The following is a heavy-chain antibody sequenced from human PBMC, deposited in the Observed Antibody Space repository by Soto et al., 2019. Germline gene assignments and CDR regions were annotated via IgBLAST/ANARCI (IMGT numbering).Heavy chain of an antibody. CDR3: AREIVVVVAATLDL. CDR2: IYSGGST. V-gene: IGHV3-66*01. D-gene: IGHD2-15*01. Sequence: EVQLVESGGGLVQPGGSLRLSCAASGFTVSSNYMSWVRQAPGKGLEWVSVIYSGGSTYYADSVKGRFTISRDNSKNTLDLQMNSLRAEDTAVYYCAREIVVVVAATLDLWGRGTLVTVSS. CDR1: GFTVSSNY. J-gene: IGHJ2*01.